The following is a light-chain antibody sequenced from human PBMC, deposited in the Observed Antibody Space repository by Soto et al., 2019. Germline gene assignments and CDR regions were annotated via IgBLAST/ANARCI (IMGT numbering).Light chain of an antibody. CDR3: QQYNSYAYT. J-gene: IGKJ2*01. V-gene: IGKV1-5*03. CDR1: QSISSW. Sequence: DIQMTQSPSTLSASVGDRATITCRASQSISSWLAWYQQKPGKAAKLLIYKASSMDSGVPSRFSGSGSGTEFTLTISRLQPDDFATYYCQQYNSYAYTFGQGTKLEIK. CDR2: KAS.